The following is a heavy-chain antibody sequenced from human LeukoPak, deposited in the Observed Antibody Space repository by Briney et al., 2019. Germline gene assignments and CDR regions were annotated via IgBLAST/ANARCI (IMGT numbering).Heavy chain of an antibody. D-gene: IGHD3-3*01. J-gene: IGHJ6*02. Sequence: ASVKVSCKASGYTFTGYYMHWVRQAPGQGLEWMGRINPNSGGTNYAQKFQGRVTMTRGTSISTAYMELSRLRSDDTAVYYCARGGPYYDFWSGYYNPDYYYGMDVWGQGTTVTVSS. V-gene: IGHV1-2*06. CDR2: INPNSGGT. CDR3: ARGGPYYDFWSGYYNPDYYYGMDV. CDR1: GYTFTGYY.